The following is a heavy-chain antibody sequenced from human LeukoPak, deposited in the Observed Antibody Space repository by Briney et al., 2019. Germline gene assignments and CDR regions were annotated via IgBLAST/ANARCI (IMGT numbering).Heavy chain of an antibody. J-gene: IGHJ4*02. CDR3: ARELAGTTD. D-gene: IGHD6-19*01. V-gene: IGHV4-59*01. CDR2: IYYSGST. CDR1: GGSISSYY. Sequence: SETLSLTCTVSGGSISSYYWSWIRQPPGKGLEWIGYIYYSGSTNYNPSLKSRVTISVDTSKKQFSLKLSSVTAADTAVYYCARELAGTTDWGQGTLVTVSS.